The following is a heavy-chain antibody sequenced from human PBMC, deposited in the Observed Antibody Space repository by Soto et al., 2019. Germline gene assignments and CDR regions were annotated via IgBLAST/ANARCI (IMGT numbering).Heavy chain of an antibody. J-gene: IGHJ4*02. Sequence: QVQLMQSGAEAKKPGASVKVSCKASGYTFTDYFMHWVRQAPGQGLEWMGWINGNSGGTSYAQKFQGRVAMTRATSISTAYMELSSLTFDDTAVYYCARDPADSMIGIDYWGQGTLVTVSS. V-gene: IGHV1-2*02. CDR1: GYTFTDYF. D-gene: IGHD3-16*01. CDR2: INGNSGGT. CDR3: ARDPADSMIGIDY.